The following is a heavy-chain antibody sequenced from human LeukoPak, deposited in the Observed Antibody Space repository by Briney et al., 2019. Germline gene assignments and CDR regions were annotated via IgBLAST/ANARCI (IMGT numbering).Heavy chain of an antibody. CDR3: ARVRGYYYGSGSYPRYYFDY. D-gene: IGHD3-10*01. CDR1: GGSISSSSYY. Sequence: SETLSLTCTVSGGSISSSSYYWGWIRQPPGKGLEWIGNIYYSGSTYYNPSLKSRVTISVDTSKNQFSLKLSSVTAADTAVYYCARVRGYYYGSGSYPRYYFDYWGQGTLVTVSS. J-gene: IGHJ4*02. CDR2: IYYSGST. V-gene: IGHV4-39*07.